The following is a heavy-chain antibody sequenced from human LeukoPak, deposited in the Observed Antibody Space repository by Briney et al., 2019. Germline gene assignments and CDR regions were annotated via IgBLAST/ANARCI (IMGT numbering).Heavy chain of an antibody. D-gene: IGHD6-19*01. CDR1: GFTFSSYA. J-gene: IGHJ3*02. CDR3: ARAVAGIFVSYAFDI. CDR2: ISYDGSNK. Sequence: GGSLRLSCAASGFTFSSYAMHWVRQAPGKGLEWVAVISYDGSNKYYADSVKGRFTISRDNAKNSLYLQMNSLRAEDTAVYYCARAVAGIFVSYAFDIWGQGTMVTVSS. V-gene: IGHV3-30*04.